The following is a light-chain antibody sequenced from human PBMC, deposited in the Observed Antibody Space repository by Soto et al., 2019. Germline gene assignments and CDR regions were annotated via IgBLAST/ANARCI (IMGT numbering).Light chain of an antibody. CDR2: DAS. J-gene: IGKJ1*01. CDR3: QQYENYWT. CDR1: QSISSY. Sequence: DIQMTQSPSSLSASVGDRVTITCRASQSISSYLNWYQHKPGKAPKLLIYDASNLDSGVPSRFSGSGSGTEFSLTISNLQPDDCATYYCQQYENYWTFGQGTKVDIK. V-gene: IGKV1-5*01.